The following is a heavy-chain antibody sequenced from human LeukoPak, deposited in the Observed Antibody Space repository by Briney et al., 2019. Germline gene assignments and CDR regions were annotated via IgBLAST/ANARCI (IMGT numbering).Heavy chain of an antibody. Sequence: PGGSLRLSCAASGFTFSTYWMHCVPQVPGRGLVGVSDIKSDGSSTNYADSVKGRFTISRDNAKNTLYLQMNSLRAEDTAVYYCARGGSRGSFDNWGQGILVTVSS. CDR3: ARGGSRGSFDN. J-gene: IGHJ5*02. CDR2: IKSDGSST. CDR1: GFTFSTYW. V-gene: IGHV3-74*01.